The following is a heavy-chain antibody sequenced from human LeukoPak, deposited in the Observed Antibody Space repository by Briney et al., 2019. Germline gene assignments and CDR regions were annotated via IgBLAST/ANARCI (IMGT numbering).Heavy chain of an antibody. J-gene: IGHJ4*02. CDR3: ARDPQSDGSGWYPYFDY. V-gene: IGHV3-NL1*01. CDR1: GFTVSANY. Sequence: GGSLRLSCAASGFTVSANYMSWVRQAPGKGLEWVSLIYSGSRTYSGGTTYYADSVKGRFTISRDNSKNTLYLQMCSRRAEDTAVYYCARDPQSDGSGWYPYFDYWGQGTLVTVSS. CDR2: IYSGSRTYSGGTT. D-gene: IGHD6-19*01.